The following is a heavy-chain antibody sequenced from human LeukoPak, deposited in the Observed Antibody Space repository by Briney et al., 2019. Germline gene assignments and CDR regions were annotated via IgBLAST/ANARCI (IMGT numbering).Heavy chain of an antibody. D-gene: IGHD3-3*01. J-gene: IGHJ3*02. CDR2: IIPIFGTA. CDR1: GGTFSSYA. CDR3: AKDRITIFGVVPGAPPYAFDI. Sequence: SVKVSCKASGGTFSSYAISWVRQAPGQGLEWMGGIIPIFGTANYAQKFQGRVTITADKSTSTAYMELSSLRAEDTAVYYCAKDRITIFGVVPGAPPYAFDIWGQGTMVTVSS. V-gene: IGHV1-69*06.